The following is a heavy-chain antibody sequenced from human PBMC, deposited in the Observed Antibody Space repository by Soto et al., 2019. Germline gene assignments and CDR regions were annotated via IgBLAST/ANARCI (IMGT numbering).Heavy chain of an antibody. D-gene: IGHD2-15*01. CDR1: GGSISSSSYY. V-gene: IGHV4-39*01. CDR2: IYYSGST. Sequence: QLQLQESGPGLVKPSETLSLTCTVSGGSISSSSYYWGWIRQPPGKGLEWIGRIYYSGSTYYNPSLKRRFTISVDTSKNQFSLKLSSVTAADTAVYCCARHTPAISISDHWGQGTLVTVSS. CDR3: ARHTPAISISDH. J-gene: IGHJ4*02.